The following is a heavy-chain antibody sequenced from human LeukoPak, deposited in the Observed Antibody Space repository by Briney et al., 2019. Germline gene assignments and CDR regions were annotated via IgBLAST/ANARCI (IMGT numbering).Heavy chain of an antibody. V-gene: IGHV4-59*01. J-gene: IGHJ4*02. CDR1: GGSISSYY. D-gene: IGHD3-3*01. Sequence: SETLSLTCTVSGGSISSYYWSWIRQPPGKGLEWIGYIYYSGSTNYNPSLKSRVTISVDTSKNQFSLKLSSVTAADTAVYYCARGYGFWSGPDYWGQGTLVTVSS. CDR3: ARGYGFWSGPDY. CDR2: IYYSGST.